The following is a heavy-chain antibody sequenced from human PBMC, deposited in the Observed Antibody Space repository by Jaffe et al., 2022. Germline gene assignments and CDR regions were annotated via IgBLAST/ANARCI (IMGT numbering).Heavy chain of an antibody. CDR2: INPSGGST. CDR3: AREVLRYFDWLFDYFDY. CDR1: GYTFTSYY. Sequence: QVQLVQSGAEVKKPGASVKVSCKASGYTFTSYYMHWVRQAPGQGLEWMGIINPSGGSTSYAQKFQGRVTMTRDTSTSTVYMELSSLRSEDTAVYYCAREVLRYFDWLFDYFDYWGQGTLVTVSS. J-gene: IGHJ4*02. V-gene: IGHV1-46*01. D-gene: IGHD3-9*01.